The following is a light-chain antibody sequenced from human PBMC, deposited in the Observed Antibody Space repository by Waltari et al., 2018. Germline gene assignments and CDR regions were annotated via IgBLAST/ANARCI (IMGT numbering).Light chain of an antibody. CDR2: EVT. CDR3: CSYTSSHTVV. Sequence: QSALTQPASVSGSPGQSITISCTGTRSDVGDYNYVSWYHQHPGKVPKLMIFEVTNRPSGVSNRFSGSKSGNTASLTISGLQAEDEADYYCCSYTSSHTVVFGGGTKLTVL. V-gene: IGLV2-14*01. CDR1: RSDVGDYNY. J-gene: IGLJ2*01.